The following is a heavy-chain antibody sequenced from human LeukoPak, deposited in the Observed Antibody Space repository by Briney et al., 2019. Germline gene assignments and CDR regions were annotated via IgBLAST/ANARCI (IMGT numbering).Heavy chain of an antibody. V-gene: IGHV4-30-4*08. J-gene: IGHJ4*02. Sequence: PSETLSLTCTVSGGSISSGDYYWSWIRQPPGKGLEWIGYIYYSGSTYYNPSLKSRVTISVDTSKNQFSLKLSSVTAADTAVYYCARAGDFWSGYYPDYWGQGTLVTVSS. CDR3: ARAGDFWSGYYPDY. D-gene: IGHD3-3*01. CDR2: IYYSGST. CDR1: GGSISSGDYY.